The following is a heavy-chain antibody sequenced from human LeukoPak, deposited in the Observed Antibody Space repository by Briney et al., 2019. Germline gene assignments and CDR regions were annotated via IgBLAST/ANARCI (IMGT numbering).Heavy chain of an antibody. CDR1: GGSISSYY. V-gene: IGHV4-59*01. D-gene: IGHD1-14*01. Sequence: SETLSLXCTVSGGSISSYYWSWIRQPPGKGLEWIGYIYYSGSTNYNPSLKSRVTISVDTSKNQFSLKLSSVTAADTAVYYCARMTTGYYYYMDVWGKGTTVTVSS. CDR2: IYYSGST. CDR3: ARMTTGYYYYMDV. J-gene: IGHJ6*03.